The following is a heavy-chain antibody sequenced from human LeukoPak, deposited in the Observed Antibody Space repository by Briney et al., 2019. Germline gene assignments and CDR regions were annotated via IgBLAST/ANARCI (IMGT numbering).Heavy chain of an antibody. J-gene: IGHJ4*02. D-gene: IGHD6-13*01. CDR1: VFTFSHYG. CDR3: AKDHGSSDWYYFDY. CDR2: IHYDGSNN. Sequence: GGSLRLSCAASVFTFSHYGMTWVRQAPGKGLEWVAFIHYDGSNNYYADSVKGRFTISRDNSKNTLYLQMNTLRADDTAVYYCAKDHGSSDWYYFDYWGQGTLVTVSS. V-gene: IGHV3-30*02.